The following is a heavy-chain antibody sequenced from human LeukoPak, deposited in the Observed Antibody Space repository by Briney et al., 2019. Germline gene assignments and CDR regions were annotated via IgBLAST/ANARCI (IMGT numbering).Heavy chain of an antibody. CDR2: IYYSGST. CDR3: ARQSCSSTSCYVAYGMDV. V-gene: IGHV4-59*08. D-gene: IGHD2-2*01. Sequence: PSETLSLTCTVSGGSISSYHWSWIRQPPGKGLEWIGYIYYSGSTNYNPSLKSRVTISLDTSKNQFSLKLSSVTAADTAVYYCARQSCSSTSCYVAYGMDVWGQGTTVTVSS. CDR1: GGSISSYH. J-gene: IGHJ6*02.